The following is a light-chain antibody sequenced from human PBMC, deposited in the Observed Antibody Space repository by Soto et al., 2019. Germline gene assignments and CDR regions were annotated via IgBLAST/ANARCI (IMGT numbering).Light chain of an antibody. J-gene: IGKJ5*01. CDR3: QQRKSYPTT. CDR2: AAS. CDR1: QDINTY. V-gene: IGKV1-9*01. Sequence: DIQLTQSPSFLSASVGDRVTITCRASQDINTYLAWYQQKPGEAPKLLIFAASTLQNGVPPRFSGSGYGTEFTVTITSLQPEDFATYYCQQRKSYPTTCGQGTRLEIK.